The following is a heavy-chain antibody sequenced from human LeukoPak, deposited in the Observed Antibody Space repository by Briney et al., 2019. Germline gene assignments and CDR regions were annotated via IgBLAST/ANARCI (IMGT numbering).Heavy chain of an antibody. CDR3: ANGDIVVVPAAIDYYGMDV. J-gene: IGHJ6*02. D-gene: IGHD2-2*01. CDR1: GFTFSSYG. Sequence: GGSLRLSCAASGFTFSSYGMHWVRQAPGKGLEWVAVTSFDGTNKYYADSVKGRFTISRDNSKNTLYLQMNSLRAEDTAMYYCANGDIVVVPAAIDYYGMDVWGQGTTVTVSS. V-gene: IGHV3-30*18. CDR2: TSFDGTNK.